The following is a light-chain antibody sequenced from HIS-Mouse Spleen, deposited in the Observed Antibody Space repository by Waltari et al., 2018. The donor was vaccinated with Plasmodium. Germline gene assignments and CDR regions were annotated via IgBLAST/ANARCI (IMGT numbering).Light chain of an antibody. CDR1: QGISSA. CDR2: DAS. J-gene: IGKJ4*01. Sequence: AIQFTQSPSSLSPSVGAPVTLTCRASQGISSALAWYQQKPGKAPKLLIYDASSLESGVPSRFSGSGSGTDFTLTISSLQPEDFATYYCQQFNSYPLTFGGGTKVEIK. V-gene: IGKV1-13*02. CDR3: QQFNSYPLT.